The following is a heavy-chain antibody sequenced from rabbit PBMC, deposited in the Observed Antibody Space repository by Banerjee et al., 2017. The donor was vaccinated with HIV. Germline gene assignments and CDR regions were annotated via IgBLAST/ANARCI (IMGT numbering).Heavy chain of an antibody. J-gene: IGHJ4*01. D-gene: IGHD7-1*01. CDR3: ARDDYGGYGAGMRFKL. V-gene: IGHV1S40*01. CDR1: GFSFSSGCY. CDR2: IYPDNGST. Sequence: QSLEESGGDLVKPGASLTLTCTASGFSFSSGCYMCWVRQAPGKGLEWSGCIYPDNGSTGYASWANGRFTISSHNAQNTVSLQLNSLTVADTATYFCARDDYGGYGAGMRFKLWGQCTLSPS.